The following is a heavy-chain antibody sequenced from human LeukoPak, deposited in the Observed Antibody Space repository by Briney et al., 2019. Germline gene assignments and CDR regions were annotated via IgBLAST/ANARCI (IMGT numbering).Heavy chain of an antibody. Sequence: GGSLRLSCAASGFTFSDHYMDWVRQAPGKGLEWVGRSRNKANSYTTEYAASVKGRFTISRDDSKDSLYLQMNSLKAEDTAVYYCARARSYYCGSWGQGTLVTVSS. V-gene: IGHV3-72*01. CDR1: GFTFSDHY. J-gene: IGHJ4*02. CDR3: ARARSYYCGS. CDR2: SRNKANSYTT.